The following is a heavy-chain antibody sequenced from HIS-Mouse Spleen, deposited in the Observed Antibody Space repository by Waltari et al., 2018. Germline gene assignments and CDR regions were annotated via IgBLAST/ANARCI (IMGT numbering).Heavy chain of an antibody. CDR1: GGSISSSSYY. CDR2: IYYSVRT. CDR3: ARVPGDYSGAFDI. Sequence: QLQLQESGPGLVKPSETLSLTCTVSGGSISSSSYYWGWIRQPPGKGLEGIGSIYYSVRTYYNPSLKSRVTISVDTSKNQFSLKLSSVTAADTAVYYSARVPGDYSGAFDIWGQGTMFTVSS. D-gene: IGHD4-17*01. J-gene: IGHJ3*02. V-gene: IGHV4-39*07.